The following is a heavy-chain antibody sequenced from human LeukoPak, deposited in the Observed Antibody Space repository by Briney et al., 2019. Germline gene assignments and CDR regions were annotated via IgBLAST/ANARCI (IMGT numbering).Heavy chain of an antibody. CDR1: GFTLSTYG. Sequence: GRSLRLSCVASGFTLSTYGMPWVRQAPGKGLEWVAIASYDGSLEHYADSVKGRFTISRDTSKNTLYLQMNSLRAEDTAVYYCAKDFYAFSGSGQNWFDPWGQGTLVTVSS. V-gene: IGHV3-30*18. D-gene: IGHD3-10*01. J-gene: IGHJ5*02. CDR3: AKDFYAFSGSGQNWFDP. CDR2: ASYDGSLE.